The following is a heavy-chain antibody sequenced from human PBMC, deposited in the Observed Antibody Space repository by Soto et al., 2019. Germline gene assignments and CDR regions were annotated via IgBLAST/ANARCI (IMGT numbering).Heavy chain of an antibody. J-gene: IGHJ4*02. Sequence: GGSLRLSCAASGFTFSSYSMNWVRQAPGKGLEWVSSISSSSSYIYYADSVKGRFTISRDNAKNSLFLQMNSLRAEDTAVYYCAREAAAGLDYWGQGTLVTVSS. CDR2: ISSSSSYI. CDR1: GFTFSSYS. CDR3: AREAAAGLDY. V-gene: IGHV3-21*01. D-gene: IGHD6-13*01.